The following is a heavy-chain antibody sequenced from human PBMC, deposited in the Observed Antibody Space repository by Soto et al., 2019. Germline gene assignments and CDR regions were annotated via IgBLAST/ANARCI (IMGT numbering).Heavy chain of an antibody. CDR1: GFTFSNAW. D-gene: IGHD3-10*01. J-gene: IGHJ4*02. V-gene: IGHV3-15*01. CDR2: IKSKTDGGTT. Sequence: EVQLVESGGGLVKPGGSLRLSCAASGFTFSNAWMSWVRQAPGKGLEWVGRIKSKTDGGTTDYAAPVKGRFTISRDDSKNTLYLQMNSLKTEDTAVYYWTTDALWFGEWRRTPTFDYWGQGTLVTVSS. CDR3: TTDALWFGEWRRTPTFDY.